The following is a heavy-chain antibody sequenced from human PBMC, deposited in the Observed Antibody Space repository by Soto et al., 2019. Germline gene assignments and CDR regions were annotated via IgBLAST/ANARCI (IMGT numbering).Heavy chain of an antibody. CDR2: ISAYNGNT. CDR3: ARGKLPLTPAEYFQH. V-gene: IGHV1-18*01. J-gene: IGHJ1*01. Sequence: ASVKVSCKASGYTFTSYGISWVRQAPGQGLEWMGWISAYNGNTNYAQKLQGRVTMTTDTSTSTAYMELRSLRSDDTAVYYCARGKLPLTPAEYFQHWGQGTLVTVSS. CDR1: GYTFTSYG.